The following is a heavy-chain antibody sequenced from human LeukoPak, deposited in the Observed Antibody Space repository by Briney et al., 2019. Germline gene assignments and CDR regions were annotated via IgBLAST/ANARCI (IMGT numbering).Heavy chain of an antibody. CDR1: GGSFSGYY. CDR3: ASRGGYSYGFDY. V-gene: IGHV4-34*01. CDR2: INHSGST. J-gene: IGHJ4*02. D-gene: IGHD5-18*01. Sequence: SETLSLTCAVYGGSFSGYYWSWIRQPPGKGLEWIGEINHSGSTNYNPSPKSRVTISVDTSKNQFSLKLSSVTAADTAVYYCASRGGYSYGFDYWGQGTLVTVSS.